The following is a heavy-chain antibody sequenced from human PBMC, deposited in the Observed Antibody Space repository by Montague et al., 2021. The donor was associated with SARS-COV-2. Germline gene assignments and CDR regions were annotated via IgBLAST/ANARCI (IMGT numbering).Heavy chain of an antibody. CDR3: ARGADYDFSCGYFTYNSFDL. CDR1: GGSLSDYY. Sequence: SETLSLTCAVYGGSLSDYYWTWIRQTPGKGLEWIGEINHSGNTNYTPSLKSRVTISLDTSKKQFSLKLNSVTTADTAVYFCARGADYDFSCGYFTYNSFDLWGLGTPVTVSS. CDR2: INHSGNT. J-gene: IGHJ5*02. D-gene: IGHD3-3*01. V-gene: IGHV4-34*01.